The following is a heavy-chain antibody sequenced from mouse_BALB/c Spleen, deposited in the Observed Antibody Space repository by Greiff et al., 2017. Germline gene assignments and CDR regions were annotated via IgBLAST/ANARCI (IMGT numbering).Heavy chain of an antibody. CDR2: ISYSGST. D-gene: IGHD2-10*02. V-gene: IGHV3-2*02. Sequence: EVKLVESGPGLVKPSQSLSLTCTVTGYSITSDYAWNWIRQFPGNKLEWMGYISYSGSTSYNPSLKSRISITRDTSKNQFFLQLNSVTTEDTATYYCARRGVYGNYDAMDYWGQGTSVTVSS. CDR1: GYSITSDYA. CDR3: ARRGVYGNYDAMDY. J-gene: IGHJ4*01.